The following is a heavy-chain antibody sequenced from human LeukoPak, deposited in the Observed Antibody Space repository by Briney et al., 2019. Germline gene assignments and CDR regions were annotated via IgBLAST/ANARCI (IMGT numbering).Heavy chain of an antibody. CDR3: ARLPLYGGTLYYLDY. V-gene: IGHV4-39*01. D-gene: IGHD4-23*01. CDR1: GDSISSSSYF. Sequence: SETLSLTCTVSGDSISSSSYFWGWIRQPPGKGLEWIGSIYYSGSPYYNPSLKSRVTISVDTYKKQFSPTLSSVTAADTAVYYCARLPLYGGTLYYLDYWGQGTLVTVAS. CDR2: IYYSGSP. J-gene: IGHJ4*02.